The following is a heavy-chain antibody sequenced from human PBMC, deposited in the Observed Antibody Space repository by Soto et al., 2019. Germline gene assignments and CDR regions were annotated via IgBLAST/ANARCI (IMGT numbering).Heavy chain of an antibody. V-gene: IGHV1-24*01. CDR2: FDPEDEET. Sequence: ASVKVSCKVSGYTLTELSMHLVRQAPGKGLEWMGGFDPEDEETIYAQKFQGRVTMTEETSTDTAYMELSSLTSEDTAVYYCATARDSSGYYYSEYFQHWGQGTLVTVSS. J-gene: IGHJ1*01. CDR3: ATARDSSGYYYSEYFQH. D-gene: IGHD3-22*01. CDR1: GYTLTELS.